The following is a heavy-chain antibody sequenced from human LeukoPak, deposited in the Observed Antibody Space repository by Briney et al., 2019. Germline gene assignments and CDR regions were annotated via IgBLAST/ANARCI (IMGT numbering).Heavy chain of an antibody. CDR1: GGSLSSSSYY. CDR2: IYYSGGT. CDR3: ASQTPFNYYGSGSDPYY. Sequence: SETLSLTCTVSGGSLSSSSYYWGWIRQPPGRGLEWFGRIYYSGGTYYNPSLKSRVTISVDTSKNQFSLKLSSVTAADTAVYYCASQTPFNYYGSGSDPYYWGQGTLVTVSS. J-gene: IGHJ4*02. D-gene: IGHD3-10*01. V-gene: IGHV4-39*01.